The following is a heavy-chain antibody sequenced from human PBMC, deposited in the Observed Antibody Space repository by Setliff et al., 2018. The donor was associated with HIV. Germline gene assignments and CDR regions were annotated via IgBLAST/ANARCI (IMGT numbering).Heavy chain of an antibody. CDR3: AISIVGVTSEMY. J-gene: IGHJ4*02. CDR1: GGSISSYY. Sequence: PSETLSLTCTVSGGSISSYYWSWIRQPPGKRLEWIGYIYYTGSTNYNPSLKSRVTVSVDTSKTQYSLKMISVTAADTAMYYCAISIVGVTSEMYWAQGTLVTVSS. V-gene: IGHV4-59*12. CDR2: IYYTGST. D-gene: IGHD2-21*02.